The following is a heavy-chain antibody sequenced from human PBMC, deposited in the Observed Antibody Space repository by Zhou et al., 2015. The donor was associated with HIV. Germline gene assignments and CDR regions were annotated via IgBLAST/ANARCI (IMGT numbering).Heavy chain of an antibody. D-gene: IGHD5-24*01. CDR1: GFTFSAYG. Sequence: QVQLVESGGGVVQPGRSLRLSCAASGFTFSAYGMHWVRQAPGKGLEWVAVISYDGSNKFYADSAKGRFTISRDNSKNTLYLQMNSLRAEDTAVYYCAKTQLLELPEGFDYWGQGTLVTVSS. V-gene: IGHV3-30*18. CDR3: AKTQLLELPEGFDY. J-gene: IGHJ4*02. CDR2: ISYDGSNK.